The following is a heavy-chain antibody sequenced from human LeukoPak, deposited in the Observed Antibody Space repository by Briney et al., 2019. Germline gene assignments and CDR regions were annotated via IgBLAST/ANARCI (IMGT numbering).Heavy chain of an antibody. V-gene: IGHV3-48*01. Sequence: GGSLRLSCAASGFTFSGYIMNWVRQAPGKGLEWVSFIGTSGNTIYYADSGKGRFTVSRDNAKNSLYLQMNSLRAEDTAVYYCARDQWLDYWGQGTLVTVSS. CDR3: ARDQWLDY. J-gene: IGHJ4*02. CDR1: GFTFSGYI. D-gene: IGHD6-19*01. CDR2: IGTSGNTI.